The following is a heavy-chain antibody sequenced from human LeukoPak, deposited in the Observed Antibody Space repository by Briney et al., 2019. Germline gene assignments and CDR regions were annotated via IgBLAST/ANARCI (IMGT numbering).Heavy chain of an antibody. CDR2: IYTSGST. CDR1: GGSISSYD. CDR3: ARDIAVAGTSRLDP. Sequence: PSETLSLTCTVSGGSISSYDWSWVRQPPGKGLEWIGYIYTSGSTNYNPSLKSRVTISVDTSKNQFSLKLSSVTAADTAVYYCARDIAVAGTSRLDPWGQGTLVTVSS. V-gene: IGHV4-4*09. J-gene: IGHJ5*02. D-gene: IGHD6-19*01.